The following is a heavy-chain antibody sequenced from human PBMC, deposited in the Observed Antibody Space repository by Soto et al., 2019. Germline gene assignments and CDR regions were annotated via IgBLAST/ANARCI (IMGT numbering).Heavy chain of an antibody. J-gene: IGHJ4*02. Sequence: PGGSLRLSCAGSGFTFNDASMNWVRQAPGNGLEWVGRIKSESDSATTAYAAPVKGRFTISRDDSKNTVYLQMNSLRTEDTALYYCMTDRQYRPAYWGQGT. CDR1: GFTFNDAS. CDR3: MTDRQYRPAY. CDR2: IKSESDSATT. V-gene: IGHV3-15*07. D-gene: IGHD3-16*02.